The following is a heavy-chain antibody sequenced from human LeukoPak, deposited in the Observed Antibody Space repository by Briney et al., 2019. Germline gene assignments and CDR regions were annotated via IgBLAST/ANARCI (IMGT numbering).Heavy chain of an antibody. CDR2: IIPILGIA. CDR1: GGTFSSYA. V-gene: IGHV1-69*04. D-gene: IGHD3-10*01. CDR3: ASGGDGSGSYVFDP. Sequence: SVKVSCKASGGTFSSYAISWVRQAPGQGLEWMGRIIPILGIANYAQKFQGRVTITADKSTSTAYMEPSSLRSEDTAVYYCASGGDGSGSYVFDPWGQGTLVTVSS. J-gene: IGHJ5*02.